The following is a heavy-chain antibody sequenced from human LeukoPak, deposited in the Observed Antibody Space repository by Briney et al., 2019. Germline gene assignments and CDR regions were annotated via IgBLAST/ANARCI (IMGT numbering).Heavy chain of an antibody. CDR1: GYTFTSYG. CDR2: ISAYNGNT. J-gene: IGHJ4*02. D-gene: IGHD5-12*01. V-gene: IGHV1-18*01. Sequence: GASVKVSCKASGYTFTSYGISWVRQAPGQGLEWMGWISAYNGNTNYAQKLQGRVTMTTDTSTSTAYMELRSLRSDDTAVYYCARARYSGYDSISFFDYWGQGTLVTVSS. CDR3: ARARYSGYDSISFFDY.